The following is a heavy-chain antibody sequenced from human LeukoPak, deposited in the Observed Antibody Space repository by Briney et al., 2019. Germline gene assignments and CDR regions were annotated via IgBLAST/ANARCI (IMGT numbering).Heavy chain of an antibody. V-gene: IGHV4-59*12. Sequence: SETLSLTCTVSGGSISSYYWSWIRQPPGKGLEWLGYIYYSGSTNYNPSLKSRLIISVDTSTNQFSLKLSSVTAADTATYYCAAWGVDYGGNFDYSDYWGQGTLVTVSA. CDR1: GGSISSYY. CDR2: IYYSGST. J-gene: IGHJ4*02. D-gene: IGHD4-23*01. CDR3: AAWGVDYGGNFDYSDY.